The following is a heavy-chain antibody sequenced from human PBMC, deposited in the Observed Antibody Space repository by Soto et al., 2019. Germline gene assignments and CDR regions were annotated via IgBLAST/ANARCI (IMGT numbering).Heavy chain of an antibody. CDR2: ISAYNGNT. Sequence: ASVKVSCKASGYTFTSYGISWVRQAPGQGLEWMGWISAYNGNTNYAQKLQGRVTMTTDTSTSTAYMELRSLRSDDTAAYYCARVVVDTAMVIFDYWVQGTLVTVSS. CDR1: GYTFTSYG. D-gene: IGHD5-18*01. CDR3: ARVVVDTAMVIFDY. V-gene: IGHV1-18*01. J-gene: IGHJ4*02.